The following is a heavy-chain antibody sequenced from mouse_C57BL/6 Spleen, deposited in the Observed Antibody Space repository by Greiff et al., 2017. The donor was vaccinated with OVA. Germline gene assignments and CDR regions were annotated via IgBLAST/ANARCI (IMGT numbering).Heavy chain of an antibody. D-gene: IGHD1-1*01. V-gene: IGHV1-50*01. J-gene: IGHJ2*01. CDR1: GYTFTSYW. CDR3: ARPHYYGSSHYFDY. Sequence: QVHVKQSGAELVKPGASVKLSCKASGYTFTSYWMQWVKQRPGQGLEWIGEIDPSDSYTNYNQKFKGKATLTVDTSSSTAYMQLSSLTSEDSAVYYCARPHYYGSSHYFDYWGQGTTLTVSS. CDR2: IDPSDSYT.